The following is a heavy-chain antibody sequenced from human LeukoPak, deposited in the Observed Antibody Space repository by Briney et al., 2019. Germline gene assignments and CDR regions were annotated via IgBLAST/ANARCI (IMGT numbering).Heavy chain of an antibody. V-gene: IGHV1-18*01. D-gene: IGHD6-6*01. CDR3: ARALRSSSSLYFDY. CDR1: GYTFTSYG. CDR2: ISAYNGNT. Sequence: ASVKVSCKASGYTFTSYGISWVRQAPGQGLEWMGWISAYNGNTNYAQKFQGRVTITRDTSASTAYMELSSLRSEDTAVYYCARALRSSSSLYFDYWGQGTLVTVSS. J-gene: IGHJ4*02.